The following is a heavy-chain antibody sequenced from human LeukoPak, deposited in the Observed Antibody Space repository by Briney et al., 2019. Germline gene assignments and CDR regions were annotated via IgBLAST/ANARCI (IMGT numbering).Heavy chain of an antibody. V-gene: IGHV4-59*12. D-gene: IGHD3-10*01. CDR2: IYYSGST. CDR3: ARGTYGSGRTYYYGMDV. J-gene: IGHJ6*02. CDR1: GGSISSYY. Sequence: SETLSLTCTVSGGSISSYYWSWIRQPPGKGLEWIGYIYYSGSTYYNPSLKSRVTISADTSKNQFSLKLSSVTAADTAVYYCARGTYGSGRTYYYGMDVWGQGTTVTVSS.